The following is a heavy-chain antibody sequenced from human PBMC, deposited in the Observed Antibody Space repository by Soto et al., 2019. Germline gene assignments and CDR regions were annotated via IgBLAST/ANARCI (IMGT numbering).Heavy chain of an antibody. CDR2: TYYRSKWYN. D-gene: IGHD2-15*01. J-gene: IGHJ5*02. CDR3: IRVCCSGGSCWAGLNWFDP. CDR1: GDSVSSNSAA. Sequence: SQTLSLTCAISGDSVSSNSAAWNWIRQSPSRGLEWLGRTYYRSKWYNDYAVSVKSRITINPDTSKNQFSLQLNSVTPEDTAVYFCIRVCCSGGSCWAGLNWFDPWGQGTLVTVSS. V-gene: IGHV6-1*01.